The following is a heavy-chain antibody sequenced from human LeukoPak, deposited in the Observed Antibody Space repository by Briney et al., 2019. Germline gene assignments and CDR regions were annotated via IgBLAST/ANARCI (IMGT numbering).Heavy chain of an antibody. Sequence: PGGSLRLSCAASGFTFSSYSMTWVRQAPGKGLEWVSSISSSSSYIYYADSVKGRFTISRDNAKNSLYLQMNSLRAEDTAVYYCARQYCSSTSCYTWDYYFDYWGRGTLVTVSS. CDR1: GFTFSSYS. CDR2: ISSSSSYI. CDR3: ARQYCSSTSCYTWDYYFDY. D-gene: IGHD2-2*02. V-gene: IGHV3-21*01. J-gene: IGHJ4*02.